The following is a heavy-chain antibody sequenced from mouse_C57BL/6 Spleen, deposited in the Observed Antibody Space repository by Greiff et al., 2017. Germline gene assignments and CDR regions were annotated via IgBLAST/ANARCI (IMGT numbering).Heavy chain of an antibody. CDR3: AREGVTGTMGY. CDR1: GYAFSSSW. CDR2: IYPGDGDT. D-gene: IGHD4-1*01. Sequence: VQLQQSGAELVKPGASVKISCKASGYAFSSSWMNWVKQRPGKGLEWIGQIYPGDGDTNYNGKFKGKATLTADKSSSTASMQLSSLTSEDSAVYFCAREGVTGTMGYWGQGTTLTVSS. V-gene: IGHV1-80*01. J-gene: IGHJ2*01.